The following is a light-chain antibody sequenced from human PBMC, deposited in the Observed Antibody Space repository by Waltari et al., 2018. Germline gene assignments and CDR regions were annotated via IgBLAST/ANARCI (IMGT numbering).Light chain of an antibody. Sequence: QSALTQPAPVSGSPVQSITIACTGPRSYVGAFNYFSWYQKHPGNAPTLMIYDVSYRPSGVSNRFSGSKSGNTASLTISGLQAEDEADYYCTSYTTSSTLYVFGAGTKVTVL. CDR3: TSYTTSSTLYV. CDR2: DVS. J-gene: IGLJ1*01. V-gene: IGLV2-14*03. CDR1: RSYVGAFNY.